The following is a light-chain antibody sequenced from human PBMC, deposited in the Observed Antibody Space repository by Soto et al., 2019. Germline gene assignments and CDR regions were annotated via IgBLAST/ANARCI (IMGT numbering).Light chain of an antibody. CDR1: QSGRSNY. V-gene: IGKV3-20*01. Sequence: EIALTQSPGTLSLSPGEGATLSCRASQSGRSNYLAWYQQRPGQPPRLLIYDASNRATGIPDRFSGSGSGTDFTLTISRLEPEDFAVYYCQQSGTAGTVGQGIRLVIK. CDR3: QQSGTAGT. CDR2: DAS. J-gene: IGKJ5*01.